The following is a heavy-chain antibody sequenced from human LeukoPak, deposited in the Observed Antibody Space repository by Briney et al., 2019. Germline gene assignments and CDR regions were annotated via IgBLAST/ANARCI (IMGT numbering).Heavy chain of an antibody. D-gene: IGHD2-15*01. J-gene: IGHJ4*02. CDR2: ISYDGSNK. Sequence: GGSLRLSCAASGFTFSSYAMHWVRQAPGKGLEWVAVISYDGSNKYYADSVKGRFTISRDNSKNTLYLQMNSLRAEDTAVYYCARYGRELLKSFDHWGQGTLVTVSS. V-gene: IGHV3-30*04. CDR3: ARYGRELLKSFDH. CDR1: GFTFSSYA.